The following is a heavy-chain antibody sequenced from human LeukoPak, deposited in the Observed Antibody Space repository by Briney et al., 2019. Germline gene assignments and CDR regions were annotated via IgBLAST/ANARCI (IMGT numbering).Heavy chain of an antibody. CDR2: ISSSSSYI. V-gene: IGHV3-21*01. D-gene: IGHD4-11*01. J-gene: IGHJ4*02. CDR1: GFTFSSYS. CDR3: AKSGTDYPFLVH. Sequence: GGSLRLSCAASGFTFSSYSMNWVRQAPGERLEWVSSISSSSSYIYYADSVKGRFTISRDNSKNTLYLQMNSLRAEDTAVYYCAKSGTDYPFLVHWGQGTLVTVSS.